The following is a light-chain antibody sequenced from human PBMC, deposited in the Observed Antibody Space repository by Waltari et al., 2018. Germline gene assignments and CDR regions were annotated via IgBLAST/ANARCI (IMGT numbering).Light chain of an antibody. CDR2: AAS. Sequence: DIQMTQSPSSVSASVGDRVTITCRASQGISSWVAWYQQKPGKAPKLLIYAASSLQSGVPSRFSGSGSGTDFTLTISSLQPEDFATYYCQHANSFPSFTFGPGTKVDIK. V-gene: IGKV1-12*02. J-gene: IGKJ3*01. CDR3: QHANSFPSFT. CDR1: QGISSW.